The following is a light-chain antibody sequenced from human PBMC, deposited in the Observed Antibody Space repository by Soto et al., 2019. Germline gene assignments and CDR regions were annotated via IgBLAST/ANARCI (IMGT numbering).Light chain of an antibody. CDR1: SSNIGNNY. CDR2: DND. V-gene: IGLV1-51*01. J-gene: IGLJ2*01. Sequence: QSVLTQPPSVSAAPGQKVTISCSGSSSNIGNNYVFWYQQLPGTAPKLLIYDNDKRPSGIPDRFSGYKSGTSATLGITGLQTGYEADYYCATWDRSLSVGVFGGGTKVTVL. CDR3: ATWDRSLSVGV.